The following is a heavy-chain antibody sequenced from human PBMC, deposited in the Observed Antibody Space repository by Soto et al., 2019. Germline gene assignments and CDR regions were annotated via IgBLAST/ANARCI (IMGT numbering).Heavy chain of an antibody. CDR2: INPSGGST. D-gene: IGHD6-19*01. V-gene: IGHV1-46*01. CDR1: GYTFTSYY. CDR3: ARDYAPVAGTHYYGMDV. J-gene: IGHJ6*02. Sequence: QVQLVQSGAEVKKPGASVKVSCKASGYTFTSYYMHWVRQAPGQGLEWMGIINPSGGSTSYAQKFQGRVTMTRDTSTSTVYMELSRLRSEDTAVYYCARDYAPVAGTHYYGMDVWGQGTTVTVSS.